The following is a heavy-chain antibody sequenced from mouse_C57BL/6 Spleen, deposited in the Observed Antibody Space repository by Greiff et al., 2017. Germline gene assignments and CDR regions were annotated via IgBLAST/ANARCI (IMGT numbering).Heavy chain of an antibody. Sequence: QVQLLQSGAELVKPGASVKLSCKASGYTFTEYSIHWVKQRSGQGLEWIGWFYPGSGSIKYNEKFKDKATLTADKSSSTVYMELSRLTSDDSAIYFCARHEESLSYYYDFDYWGQGTTLTVSS. CDR3: ARHEESLSYYYDFDY. J-gene: IGHJ2*01. V-gene: IGHV1-62-2*01. CDR1: GYTFTEYS. CDR2: FYPGSGSI. D-gene: IGHD1-1*01.